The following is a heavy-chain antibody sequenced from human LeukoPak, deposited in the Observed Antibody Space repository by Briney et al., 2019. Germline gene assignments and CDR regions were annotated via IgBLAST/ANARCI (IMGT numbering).Heavy chain of an antibody. J-gene: IGHJ4*02. CDR3: ATDFMRYSSSWPFDY. CDR1: GYTLTELS. Sequence: GASVKVSCKVSGYTLTELSMHWVRQAPGKGLEWMGGFDPEDGETIYAQKFQGRVTMTEDTSTDTAYMELSSLRPEDTAVYYCATDFMRYSSSWPFDYWGQGTLVTVSS. V-gene: IGHV1-24*01. CDR2: FDPEDGET. D-gene: IGHD6-13*01.